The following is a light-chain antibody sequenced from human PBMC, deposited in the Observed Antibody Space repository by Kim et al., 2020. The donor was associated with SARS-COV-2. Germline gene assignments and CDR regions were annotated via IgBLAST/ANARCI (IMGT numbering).Light chain of an antibody. V-gene: IGLV1-40*01. Sequence: RVTIPCTGSSSNIGAGYDVHWYQQLPGTAPKLLIYGNNNRPSGVPDRVSGSKSGTSASLAITGLQAEDEADYHCQSYDSSLSASVFGGGTQLTVL. CDR3: QSYDSSLSASV. J-gene: IGLJ3*02. CDR2: GNN. CDR1: SSNIGAGYD.